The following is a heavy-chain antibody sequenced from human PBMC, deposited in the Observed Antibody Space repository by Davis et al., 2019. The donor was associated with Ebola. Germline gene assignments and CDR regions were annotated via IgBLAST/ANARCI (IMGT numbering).Heavy chain of an antibody. V-gene: IGHV4-59*11. CDR2: IYYSGST. CDR3: ARGFYYDSRGYYFDI. D-gene: IGHD3-22*01. Sequence: PSETLSLTCTVSGGSISSHYWSWIRQPPGKGLEWIGYIYYSGSTNYNPSLKSRVTISVDTSKNQFSLKLSSVTAADTAVYYCARGFYYDSRGYYFDIWGQGTMVAVSS. CDR1: GGSISSHY. J-gene: IGHJ3*02.